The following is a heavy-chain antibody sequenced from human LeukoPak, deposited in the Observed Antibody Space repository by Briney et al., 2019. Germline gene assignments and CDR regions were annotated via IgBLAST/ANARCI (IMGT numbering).Heavy chain of an antibody. J-gene: IGHJ4*02. CDR3: AKKWEYCTSAGCYPGLLDF. D-gene: IGHD2-2*01. CDR2: IPHDGSNK. V-gene: IGHV3-30*02. CDR1: GFTFSSFG. Sequence: GGSLRLSCLASGFTFSSFGMHWVRQAPGKGLEWVAFIPHDGSNKHYADSVSGRFTISRDNSGNTLYLQMNSLRTEDTAVYYCAKKWEYCTSAGCYPGLLDFWGQGTLVTVSS.